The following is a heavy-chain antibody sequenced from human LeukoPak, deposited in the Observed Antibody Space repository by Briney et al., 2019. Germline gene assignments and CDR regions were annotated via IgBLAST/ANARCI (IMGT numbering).Heavy chain of an antibody. D-gene: IGHD6-19*01. CDR1: GFTLGGYK. V-gene: IGHV3-74*01. CDR2: INLDGSSI. Sequence: GGSLRLSCAASGFTLGGYKMHWIRQAPGKGLAWVARINLDGSSITYADSVKGRFTISRDIAKNTLYLQMDRLRDEGTAVYYCTRETGWGPGYWGQGTLVTVSS. J-gene: IGHJ4*02. CDR3: TRETGWGPGY.